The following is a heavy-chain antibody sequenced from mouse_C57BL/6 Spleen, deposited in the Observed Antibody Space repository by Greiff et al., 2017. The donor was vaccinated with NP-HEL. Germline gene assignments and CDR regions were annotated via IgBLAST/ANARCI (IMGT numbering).Heavy chain of an antibody. CDR2: ISSGSSTI. D-gene: IGHD1-1*01. Sequence: DVKLVESGGGLVKPGGSLKLSCAASGFTFSDYGMHWVRQAPEKGLEWVAYISSGSSTIYYADTVKGRFPISRDNAKNTLFLQMTSLRSEDTAMYYCARPYYGSSYYFDYWGQGTTLTVSS. J-gene: IGHJ2*01. V-gene: IGHV5-17*01. CDR1: GFTFSDYG. CDR3: ARPYYGSSYYFDY.